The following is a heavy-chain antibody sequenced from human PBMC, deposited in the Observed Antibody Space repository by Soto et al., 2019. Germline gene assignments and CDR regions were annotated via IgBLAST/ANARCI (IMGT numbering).Heavy chain of an antibody. CDR3: AKWETITIFGVVIGNWFDP. Sequence: GGSLRLSCAASGFTFSSYGMHWVRQAPGKGLEWVAVISYDGSNKYYADSVKGRFTISRDNSKNTLYLQMNSLRAEDTAVYYCAKWETITIFGVVIGNWFDPWGQGTLVTVSS. CDR2: ISYDGSNK. CDR1: GFTFSSYG. V-gene: IGHV3-30*18. J-gene: IGHJ5*02. D-gene: IGHD3-3*01.